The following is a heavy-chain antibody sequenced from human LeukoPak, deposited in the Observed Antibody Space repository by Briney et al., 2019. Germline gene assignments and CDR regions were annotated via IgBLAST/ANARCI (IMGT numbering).Heavy chain of an antibody. CDR2: ISPYNGNT. V-gene: IGHV1-18*01. J-gene: IGHJ4*02. D-gene: IGHD3-10*01. Sequence: GASVKVSCKASGYTFTSYGISWVRQAPGQGLEWMGWISPYNGNTNYAQKLQGRVTMTTDTSTSTAYMELRSLRSDDTAVYYCARTHILLWFGELFNFDYWGQGTLVTVSS. CDR3: ARTHILLWFGELFNFDY. CDR1: GYTFTSYG.